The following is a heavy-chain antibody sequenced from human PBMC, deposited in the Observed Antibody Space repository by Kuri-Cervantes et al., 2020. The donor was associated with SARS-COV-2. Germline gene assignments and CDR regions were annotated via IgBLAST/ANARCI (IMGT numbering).Heavy chain of an antibody. CDR3: AGVDCSSSSCYYVY. V-gene: IGHV4-61*02. CDR2: NYTSGST. CDR1: GGTISSGSYY. Sequence: SETLSLTCTVSGGTISSGSYYWSWIRQPAGQGLEWIGRNYTSGSTNYNPSLKSRVTISVAPYKNQFSLMLSSVTAADTAVYYSAGVDCSSSSCYYVYWGQGTLVTVSS. J-gene: IGHJ4*02. D-gene: IGHD2-2*01.